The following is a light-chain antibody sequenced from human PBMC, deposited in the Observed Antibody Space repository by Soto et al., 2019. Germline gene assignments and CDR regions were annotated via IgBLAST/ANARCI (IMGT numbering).Light chain of an antibody. Sequence: DIQMTQSPSTLSASVGDRVTITCRASHSISTRLAWYQQKPGKAPKLLIYKASSLESGVPSRFSGSGSGTEFTLTISSLQPDDFATYYCQQYNSYWTFGQGTKVEIK. CDR3: QQYNSYWT. CDR2: KAS. J-gene: IGKJ1*01. CDR1: HSISTR. V-gene: IGKV1-5*03.